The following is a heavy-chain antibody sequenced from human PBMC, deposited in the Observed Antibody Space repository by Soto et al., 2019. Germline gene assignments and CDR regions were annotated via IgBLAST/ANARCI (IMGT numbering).Heavy chain of an antibody. Sequence: QVQLQQSGPGLVKPSETLSLTCTVSGGSIINYYCSWFRQSPGKGLEWIGYINHDGYSAYNLSLKRRVTMSADTSKTQFSLMLDSLTATDTAVYYCAREGYGPQPGLVDAWGQGTTVIVSS. J-gene: IGHJ6*02. CDR2: INHDGYS. CDR3: AREGYGPQPGLVDA. CDR1: GGSIINYY. V-gene: IGHV4-4*08. D-gene: IGHD1-1*01.